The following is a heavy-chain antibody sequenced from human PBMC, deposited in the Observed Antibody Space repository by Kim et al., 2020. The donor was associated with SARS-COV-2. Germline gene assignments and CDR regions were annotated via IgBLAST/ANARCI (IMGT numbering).Heavy chain of an antibody. V-gene: IGHV4-61*01. CDR1: GGSVSSGSYY. CDR3: ARDWVAATLGNWFDP. Sequence: SETLSLTCTVSGGSVSSGSYYWSWIRQPPGKGLEWIGYIYYSGSTNYNPSLKSRVTISVDTSKNQFSLKLSSVTAADTAVYYCARDWVAATLGNWFDPWGQGTLVTVSS. D-gene: IGHD2-15*01. J-gene: IGHJ5*02. CDR2: IYYSGST.